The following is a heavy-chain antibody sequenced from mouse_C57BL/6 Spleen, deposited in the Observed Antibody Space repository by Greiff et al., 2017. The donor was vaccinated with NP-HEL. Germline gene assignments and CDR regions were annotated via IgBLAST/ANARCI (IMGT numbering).Heavy chain of an antibody. CDR1: GYTFTSYW. Sequence: QVQLQQSGAELVRPGSSVKLSCKASGYTFTSYWMDWVKQRPGQGLEWIGNIYPSDSETHYNQKFKDKATLTVDKSSSTAYMQLSSLTSEDSAVYYCAREDWDVGGYYFDYWGQGTTLTVSS. V-gene: IGHV1-61*01. CDR3: AREDWDVGGYYFDY. D-gene: IGHD4-1*01. J-gene: IGHJ2*01. CDR2: IYPSDSET.